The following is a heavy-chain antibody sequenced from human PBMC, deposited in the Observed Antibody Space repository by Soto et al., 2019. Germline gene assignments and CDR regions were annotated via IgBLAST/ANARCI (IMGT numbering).Heavy chain of an antibody. Sequence: GGSLRLSCAASGFTFSSYWMSWVRQAPGKGLEWVANIKQDGSEKYYVDSVKGRFTISRDNAKNSLYLQMNSLRAEDTAVYYCASRLPVPAAPLGSYYYMDVWGKGTTVTVSS. V-gene: IGHV3-7*01. CDR1: GFTFSSYW. CDR2: IKQDGSEK. D-gene: IGHD2-2*01. CDR3: ASRLPVPAAPLGSYYYMDV. J-gene: IGHJ6*03.